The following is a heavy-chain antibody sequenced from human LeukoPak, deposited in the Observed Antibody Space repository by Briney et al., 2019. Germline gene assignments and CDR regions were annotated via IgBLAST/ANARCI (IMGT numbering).Heavy chain of an antibody. CDR3: ARDLGYSYGSYNWFDP. V-gene: IGHV3-23*01. D-gene: IGHD5-18*01. J-gene: IGHJ5*02. CDR1: GFTFSSYA. Sequence: GGSLRLSCAASGFTFSSYAMSWVRQAPGKGLEWVSAISGSGGSTYYADSVKGRFTISRDNARNSLYLQMNSLRAEDTAVYYCARDLGYSYGSYNWFDPWGQGTLVTVSS. CDR2: ISGSGGST.